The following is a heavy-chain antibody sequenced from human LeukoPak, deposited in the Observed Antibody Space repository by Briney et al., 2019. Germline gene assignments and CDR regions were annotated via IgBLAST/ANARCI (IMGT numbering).Heavy chain of an antibody. D-gene: IGHD6-19*01. CDR2: ITFDGGNT. V-gene: IGHV3-23*01. CDR3: TRTHINGWCFDS. CDR1: GFTFSHYA. J-gene: IGHJ4*02. Sequence: GGSLRLSCAASGFTFSHYAMSWVRRAPGKGLEWVSIITFDGGNTYYSSVKGRFTISRDNSKNTLYLQMSSLGAEDTAVYYCTRTHINGWCFDSWGQGTLVTVSS.